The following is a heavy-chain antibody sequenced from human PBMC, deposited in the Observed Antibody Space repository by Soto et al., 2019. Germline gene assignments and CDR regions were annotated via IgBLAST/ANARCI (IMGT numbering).Heavy chain of an antibody. D-gene: IGHD4-4*01. CDR3: ARVGLSSNYFYYYYGMDV. Sequence: PSETLSLTCTVSGGSISSSDYYWGWIRQPPGKGLEWIGNIYYSGSASYNPSLKSRVTISVDTSKNQVSLKLSSVTAADTAVYYCARVGLSSNYFYYYYGMDVWGQGTTVTVSS. CDR1: GGSISSSDYY. CDR2: IYYSGSA. V-gene: IGHV4-39*01. J-gene: IGHJ6*02.